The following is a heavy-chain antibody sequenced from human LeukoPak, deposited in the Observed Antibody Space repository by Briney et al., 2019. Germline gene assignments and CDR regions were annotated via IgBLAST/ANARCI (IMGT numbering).Heavy chain of an antibody. CDR1: GFTFSSYA. D-gene: IGHD6-19*01. V-gene: IGHV3-30-3*01. CDR2: ISYDGSNK. CDR3: ARGFAPGIAVAGGTEFDY. Sequence: GGSLRLSCAASGFTFSSYAMHWVRQAPGKGLEWGAVISYDGSNKYYADSVKGRFTISRDNSKNTLYLQMNSLRAEDTAVYYCARGFAPGIAVAGGTEFDYWGQGTLVTVSS. J-gene: IGHJ4*02.